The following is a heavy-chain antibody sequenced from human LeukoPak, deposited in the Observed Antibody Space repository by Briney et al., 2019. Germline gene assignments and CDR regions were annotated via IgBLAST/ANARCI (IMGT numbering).Heavy chain of an antibody. V-gene: IGHV6-1*01. CDR3: ARGYWAYGMDV. CDR1: GDSVSSTTTA. J-gene: IGHJ6*02. Sequence: SQPLSLTCAICGDSVSSTTTAWNWIRQSPSRGLEWLGRTYYTSKWITDYAVSVKGRITVNPNTSNNQFSLQLNTVTPEDTAVYYCARGYWAYGMDVWGPGTTVTVSS. CDR2: TYYTSKWIT. D-gene: IGHD6-13*01.